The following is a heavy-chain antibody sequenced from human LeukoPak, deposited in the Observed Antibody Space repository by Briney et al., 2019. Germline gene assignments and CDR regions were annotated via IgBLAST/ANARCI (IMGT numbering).Heavy chain of an antibody. CDR3: ARGRDYYDSSGSDY. V-gene: IGHV4-31*03. J-gene: IGHJ4*02. CDR1: GGSISSGGYY. D-gene: IGHD3-22*01. Sequence: PSETLSLTCTVSGGSISSGGYYWSWIRQHPGKGLEWIGYIYYSGSTYYNPSLKSRVTISVDTSKNQFSLKLSSVTAADTAVYYCARGRDYYDSSGSDYWGQGTLVTVSS. CDR2: IYYSGST.